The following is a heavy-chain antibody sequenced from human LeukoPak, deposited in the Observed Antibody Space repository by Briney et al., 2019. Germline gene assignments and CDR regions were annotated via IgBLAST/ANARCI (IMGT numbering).Heavy chain of an antibody. CDR2: INPDGSVN. CDR1: GFTFNTNW. D-gene: IGHD3-10*01. V-gene: IGHV3-7*02. J-gene: IGHJ4*02. CDR3: AKNGFGSY. Sequence: GESLRLSCAASGFTFNTNWMIWVRQPPGKGLEWVASINPDGSVNFYVDSVKGRFTISRDNAKNSLYLQMNSLRVDDTAVYYCAKNGFGSYWGQGALVTVSS.